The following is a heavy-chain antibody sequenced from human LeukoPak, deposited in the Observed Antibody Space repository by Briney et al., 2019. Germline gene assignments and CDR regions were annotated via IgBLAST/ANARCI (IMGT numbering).Heavy chain of an antibody. CDR3: AKYGPQDSGSSHFDY. CDR2: ISGSGGST. V-gene: IGHV3-23*01. D-gene: IGHD1-26*01. Sequence: VGSLRLSRAASGFTFSNYAMNWVRQAPGKGLEWVSTISGSGGSTYYADSVKGRFTISRDNSKNTLYLQMNSLRAEDTAVYYCAKYGPQDSGSSHFDYWGQGALVTVSS. CDR1: GFTFSNYA. J-gene: IGHJ4*02.